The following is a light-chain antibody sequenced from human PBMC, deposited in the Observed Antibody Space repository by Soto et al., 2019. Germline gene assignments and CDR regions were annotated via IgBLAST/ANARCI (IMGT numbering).Light chain of an antibody. J-gene: IGKJ2*01. CDR2: KTS. V-gene: IGKV1-5*03. Sequence: DIQMTQSPSTLSSSVGDRVTITCRASQTTGNWLAWYQQKPGRAPNILIYKTSSIEGGVLSRFSGSGSGTEFTIITSSLQPHDFATYYCQQYGNYSPYTFGEGTNVEIK. CDR1: QTTGNW. CDR3: QQYGNYSPYT.